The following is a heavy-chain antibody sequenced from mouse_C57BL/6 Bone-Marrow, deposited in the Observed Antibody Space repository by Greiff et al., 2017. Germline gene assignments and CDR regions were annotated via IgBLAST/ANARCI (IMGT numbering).Heavy chain of an antibody. CDR1: GYTFTSYW. CDR2: IHPNSGST. D-gene: IGHD1-1*01. V-gene: IGHV1-64*01. CDR3: ARDWNYGSSFAY. Sequence: QVHVKQPGAELVKPGASVKLSCKASGYTFTSYWMHWVKQRPGQGLEWIGMIHPNSGSTNYNEKFKSKATLTVDKSSSTAYMQLSSLTSEDSAVYYCARDWNYGSSFAYWGQGTLVTVSA. J-gene: IGHJ3*01.